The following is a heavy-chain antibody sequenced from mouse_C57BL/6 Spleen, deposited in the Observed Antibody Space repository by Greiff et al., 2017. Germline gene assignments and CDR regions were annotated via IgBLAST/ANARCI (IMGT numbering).Heavy chain of an antibody. CDR1: GYAFTNYL. CDR2: INPGSGGT. D-gene: IGHD3-3*01. Sequence: VQLQESGAELVRPGTSVKVSCKASGYAFTNYLIEWVKQRPGQGLEGIGVINPGSGGTNYNEKFKGKATLTADKSSSTAYMQLSSLTSEDSAVYFCAGGPYYFDYWGQGTTLTVSS. J-gene: IGHJ2*01. V-gene: IGHV1-54*01. CDR3: AGGPYYFDY.